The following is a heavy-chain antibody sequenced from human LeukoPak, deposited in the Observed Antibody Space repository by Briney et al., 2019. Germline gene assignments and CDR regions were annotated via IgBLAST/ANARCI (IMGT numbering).Heavy chain of an antibody. V-gene: IGHV4-34*01. CDR1: GGSFSDYY. J-gene: IGHJ5*02. Sequence: SETLSLTCGVYGGSFSDYYWSWIRQPPGKGLEWIGEINHSGSTNYNPSLKSRVTISVDKSKNQFSLKLSSVTAADTAVYYCARDGGGVVVPAAPGNWFDPWGQGTLVTVSS. CDR3: ARDGGGVVVPAAPGNWFDP. D-gene: IGHD2-2*01. CDR2: INHSGST.